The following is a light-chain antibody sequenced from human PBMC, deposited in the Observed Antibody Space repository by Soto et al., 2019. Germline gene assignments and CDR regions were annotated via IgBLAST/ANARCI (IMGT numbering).Light chain of an antibody. J-gene: IGKJ5*01. V-gene: IGKV3-20*01. CDR2: DAS. Sequence: EIVLTQSPGTLSLSPGERATLSSRASQSVNNNYVAWYQKKPGQAPRLLIYDASSRATGIPDRFSGSGSGTDFTLTVSRLEPEDFAVYYCQQYTISPPITFGQGTRLQNK. CDR1: QSVNNNY. CDR3: QQYTISPPIT.